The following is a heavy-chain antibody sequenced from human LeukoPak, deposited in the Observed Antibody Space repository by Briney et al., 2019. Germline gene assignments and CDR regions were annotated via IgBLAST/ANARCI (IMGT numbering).Heavy chain of an antibody. CDR1: GFTFSSYA. V-gene: IGHV3-23*01. CDR2: ISGSGGST. D-gene: IGHD6-19*01. CDR3: AKVDIAVAGTPFDC. J-gene: IGHJ4*02. Sequence: GGSLRLSCSASGFTFSSYAMSWARQAPGKGLEWVSAISGSGGSTYYADSVRGRFTISRDNSKNTLHLQMNSLKTEDTAVYYCAKVDIAVAGTPFDCWGQGTLVTVSS.